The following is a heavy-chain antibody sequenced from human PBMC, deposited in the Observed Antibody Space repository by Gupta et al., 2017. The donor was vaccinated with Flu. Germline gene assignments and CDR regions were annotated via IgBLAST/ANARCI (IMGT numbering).Heavy chain of an antibody. CDR1: GYTFSTFG. CDR2: IFPGEATT. D-gene: IGHD3-16*01. J-gene: IGHJ3*02. V-gene: IGHV5-51*03. Sequence: EVQLVQSGAAVKQPGESLTISCKGSGYTFSTFGVGWLRQMPGKGPEWMCVIFPGEATTQYNPSVEGQVTVSADKSIDTAYLQWSSVKASDTAMYYCATAVGDFETAVSPEVGDIWGQGTMVTVSS. CDR3: ATAVGDFETAVSPEVGDI.